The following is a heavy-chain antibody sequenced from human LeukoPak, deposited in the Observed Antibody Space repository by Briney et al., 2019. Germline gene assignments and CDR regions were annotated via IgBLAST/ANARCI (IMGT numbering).Heavy chain of an antibody. D-gene: IGHD5-18*01. V-gene: IGHV1-18*01. CDR2: ISAYNGNT. CDR3: ARHSVDTAMASDY. CDR1: GYTFTSYG. J-gene: IGHJ4*02. Sequence: ASVKVSCKASGYTFTSYGISWVRQAPGQGLEWMGWISAYNGNTNYAQKLQGRVTMTTDTSTSTAYTELRSLRSDDTAVYYCARHSVDTAMASDYWGQGTLVTVSS.